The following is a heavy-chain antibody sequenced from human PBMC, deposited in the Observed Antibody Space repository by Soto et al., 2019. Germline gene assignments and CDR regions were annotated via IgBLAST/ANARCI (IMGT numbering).Heavy chain of an antibody. J-gene: IGHJ5*02. V-gene: IGHV3-7*04. CDR1: GFTFRGYW. CDR3: TRDLNHDTGP. Sequence: EVQLVESGGGLVQPGGSRRPSFPASGFTFRGYWLPWVRQAPGKGLEGVANISPDGSEEYYVDSVKGRFTISRDNAKNSVYLQMNSLRGEDTALYYCTRDLNHDTGPWGQGTQVTVSS. CDR2: ISPDGSEE. D-gene: IGHD2-8*02.